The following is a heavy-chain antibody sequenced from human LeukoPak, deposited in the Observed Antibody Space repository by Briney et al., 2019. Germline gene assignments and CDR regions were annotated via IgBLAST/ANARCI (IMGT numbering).Heavy chain of an antibody. CDR1: GFTFDDYG. CDR2: INWNGGST. D-gene: IGHD3-22*01. V-gene: IGHV3-20*04. CDR3: ARSSGYYYGYYYYYMDV. Sequence: GGSLRLSCAASGFTFDDYGMSWVRQAPGKGLEWVSGINWNGGSTGYADSVKGRFTISRDNAKNSLYLQMNSLRAEDTALYYCARSSGYYYGYYYYYMDVWGKGTTVTVSS. J-gene: IGHJ6*03.